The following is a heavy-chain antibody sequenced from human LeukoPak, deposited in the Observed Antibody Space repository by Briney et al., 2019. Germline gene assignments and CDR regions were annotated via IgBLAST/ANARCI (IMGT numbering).Heavy chain of an antibody. V-gene: IGHV4-59*01. CDR2: ISNSGDT. J-gene: IGHJ4*02. CDR3: ARDGAPGGSAYFDY. Sequence: SETLSLTCAVYGGSFSSYYWSWIRQPPGKGLEWIGYISNSGDTNYTPSLKSRVAMSVDTSKKQFSLKLNSVTSADTAVYFCARDGAPGGSAYFDYWGQGTLVTVSS. D-gene: IGHD3-16*01. CDR1: GGSFSSYY.